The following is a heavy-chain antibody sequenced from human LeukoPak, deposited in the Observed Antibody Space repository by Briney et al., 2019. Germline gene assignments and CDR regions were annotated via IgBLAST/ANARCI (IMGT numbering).Heavy chain of an antibody. D-gene: IGHD3-10*01. V-gene: IGHV1-2*02. CDR3: AKLGLGDY. Sequence: ASVKVSCTASGYTFTGNYIYWVRQAPGQGLEWMGWINPNSGGTNYAQKFQGSVTMSRDTSISTAYLEVRRLRFDDTAVYYCAKLGLGDYWGQETLVTVSS. CDR1: GYTFTGNY. CDR2: INPNSGGT. J-gene: IGHJ4*02.